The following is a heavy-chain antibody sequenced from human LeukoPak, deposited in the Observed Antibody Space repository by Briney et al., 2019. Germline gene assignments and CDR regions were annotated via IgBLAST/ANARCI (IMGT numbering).Heavy chain of an antibody. V-gene: IGHV3-30-3*01. D-gene: IGHD3-10*01. J-gene: IGHJ4*02. CDR3: ARGHFEVLLWFGGTHGDFDY. Sequence: PGGSLRLSCAASGFTFSSYAMHWVRQAPGKGLEWVAVISYDGSNKYYADSVKGRFTISRDNSKNTLYLQMNSLRAEDTAVYYCARGHFEVLLWFGGTHGDFDYWGQGTLVTVSS. CDR2: ISYDGSNK. CDR1: GFTFSSYA.